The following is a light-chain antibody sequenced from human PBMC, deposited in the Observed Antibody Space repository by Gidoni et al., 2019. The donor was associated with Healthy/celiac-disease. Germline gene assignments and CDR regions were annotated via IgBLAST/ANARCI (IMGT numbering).Light chain of an antibody. V-gene: IGKV1-33*01. Sequence: DIQMTQSPSSLSASVGDRVTITCQASQDISNYLNWYQQKPGKAPKLLIYDASNLETGVPSRFSGSGSGTDFTFTISRLQHEDIATYYCQQYDNLQTFXPXTKVDIK. J-gene: IGKJ3*01. CDR2: DAS. CDR3: QQYDNLQT. CDR1: QDISNY.